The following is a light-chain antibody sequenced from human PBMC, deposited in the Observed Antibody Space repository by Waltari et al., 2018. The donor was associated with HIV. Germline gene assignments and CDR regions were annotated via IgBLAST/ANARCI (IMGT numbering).Light chain of an antibody. CDR3: QSADTNGTPWV. CDR2: KDT. CDR1: ALPNQH. V-gene: IGLV3-25*03. Sequence: SSELTQPPSFSVSPGQTARITCPGDALPNQHAAWYQQKPAQAPALVIFKDTKRPSGIPERFSGSTSGSTSTLTISGVQAEDEADYYCQSADTNGTPWVFGGGTKLTVL. J-gene: IGLJ3*02.